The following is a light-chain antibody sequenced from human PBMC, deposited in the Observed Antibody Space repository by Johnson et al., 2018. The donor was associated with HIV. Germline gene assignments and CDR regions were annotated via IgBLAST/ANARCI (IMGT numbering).Light chain of an antibody. Sequence: QPVLTQPPSVSAAPGQKVTISCSGSTSNIGNKYVSWYQHLPGTAPKLLIYENNKRPSGIPDRFSGSKSGTTATLVIAGLQTGDEADYYCGTWDSSLSAYVVGTGTKVTVL. CDR2: ENN. J-gene: IGLJ1*01. CDR1: TSNIGNKY. V-gene: IGLV1-51*02. CDR3: GTWDSSLSAYV.